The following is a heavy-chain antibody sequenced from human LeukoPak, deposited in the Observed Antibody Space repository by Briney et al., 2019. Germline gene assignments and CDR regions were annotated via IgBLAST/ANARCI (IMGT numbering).Heavy chain of an antibody. D-gene: IGHD6-13*01. CDR3: ARLRSSSLFDY. V-gene: IGHV1-2*02. Sequence: ASVKVSCKASGYTFTGYYMHWVRQAAGQGLDWMGWINPNSGGTDYAQKFQGRVTMTRDTSISTAYLELSRLRSDDTAVYYCARLRSSSLFDYWGQGTLVIVSS. CDR1: GYTFTGYY. CDR2: INPNSGGT. J-gene: IGHJ4*02.